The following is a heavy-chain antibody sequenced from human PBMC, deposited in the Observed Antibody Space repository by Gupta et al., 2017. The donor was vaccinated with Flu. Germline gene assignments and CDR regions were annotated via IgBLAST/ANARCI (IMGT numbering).Heavy chain of an antibody. Sequence: GLEWVSAISGSGGSTYYADSVKGRFTISRDNSKNTLYLQMNSLRAEDTAVYYCAKGYEGYCSSTSCPMLGDYWGQGTLVTVSS. V-gene: IGHV3-23*01. J-gene: IGHJ4*02. D-gene: IGHD2-2*01. CDR3: AKGYEGYCSSTSCPMLGDY. CDR2: ISGSGGST.